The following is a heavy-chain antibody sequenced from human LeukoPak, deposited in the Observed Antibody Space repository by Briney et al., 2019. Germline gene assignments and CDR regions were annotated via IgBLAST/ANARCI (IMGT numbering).Heavy chain of an antibody. CDR3: ARCSSGSYSNYYYYYMDV. J-gene: IGHJ6*03. CDR1: GGSISSSSYY. CDR2: IYYSGST. D-gene: IGHD1-26*01. Sequence: SETLSLTCTVSGGSISSSSYYWGWIRQPPGKGLEWIGNIYYSGSTFYNPSLKSRVTISVDTSKNQFSLKLSSVTAADTAVYYCARCSSGSYSNYYYYYMDVWGKGTTVTVSS. V-gene: IGHV4-39*07.